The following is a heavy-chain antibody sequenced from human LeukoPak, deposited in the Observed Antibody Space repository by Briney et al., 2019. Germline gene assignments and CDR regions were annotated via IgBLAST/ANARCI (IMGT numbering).Heavy chain of an antibody. D-gene: IGHD2-2*01. V-gene: IGHV4-30-4*08. CDR1: GGSISSANHF. CDR3: AREVITPGDSDGFDL. J-gene: IGHJ3*01. CDR2: IHYDGRA. Sequence: PSRTLSLTCTVSGGSISSANHFWSWVRQSPGEGLEWIGYIHYDGRAHYNPSLKSRVSMSLDMSKNQFSLSLSSVTAADTAIYYCAREVITPGDSDGFDLWGQGTMVSVSS.